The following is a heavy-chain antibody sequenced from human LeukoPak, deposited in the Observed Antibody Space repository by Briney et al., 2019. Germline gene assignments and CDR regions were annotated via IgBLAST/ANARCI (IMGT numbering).Heavy chain of an antibody. D-gene: IGHD3-9*01. CDR1: GFIFGGYV. CDR3: VKDGLDWGSYFDY. J-gene: IGHJ4*02. Sequence: GGSLRLSCAAPGFIFGGYVMNWVRQAPGKGLEWVSSITGGGDSIHYADSVKGRFTISRDNSKNTVFLHIAGLRAEDTAVYYCVKDGLDWGSYFDYWGQGTPVTVSS. V-gene: IGHV3-23*01. CDR2: ITGGGDSI.